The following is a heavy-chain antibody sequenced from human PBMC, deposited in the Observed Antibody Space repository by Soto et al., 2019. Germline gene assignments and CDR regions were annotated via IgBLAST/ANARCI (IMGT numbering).Heavy chain of an antibody. J-gene: IGHJ6*02. CDR1: GYTLTELS. Sequence: ASVKVSCKVSGYTLTELSMHCVRQAPGKGLEWMGGFDPEDGETIHAQKFQGRVTMTEDTSTDTAYMELSSLRSEDTAVYYCATVGYCSGGSCYSGYYYYGMDVWGQGTTVTVSS. CDR3: ATVGYCSGGSCYSGYYYYGMDV. CDR2: FDPEDGET. D-gene: IGHD2-15*01. V-gene: IGHV1-24*01.